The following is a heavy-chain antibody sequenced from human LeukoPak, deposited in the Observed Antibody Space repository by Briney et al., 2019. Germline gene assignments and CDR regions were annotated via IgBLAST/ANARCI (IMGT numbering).Heavy chain of an antibody. CDR1: GFTFSSSW. CDR2: IKEDGSDK. V-gene: IGHV3-7*01. J-gene: IGHJ4*02. Sequence: GGSLRLSCAASGFTFSSSWMSWVRQAPGKGLEWVANIKEDGSDKYYVDSVKGRFTISRDNSKNSGYLQMTSLRAEDTAVYYCARDSYDTGLDYWGQGTLVTVSS. CDR3: ARDSYDTGLDY. D-gene: IGHD3-10*01.